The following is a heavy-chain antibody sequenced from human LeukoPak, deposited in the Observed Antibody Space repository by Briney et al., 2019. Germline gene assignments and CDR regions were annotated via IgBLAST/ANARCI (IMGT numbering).Heavy chain of an antibody. D-gene: IGHD5-18*01. CDR3: ARGLHGYTYGYVPWELYYYMDV. J-gene: IGHJ6*03. CDR1: GGSISSSDW. CDR2: IYHSGST. V-gene: IGHV4-4*02. Sequence: SETLSLTCAVSGGSISSSDWWSWVRQPPGKGLEWIGEIYHSGSTNYNPSLKSRVTISVDTSKNQFSLKMSSVSAADTAVYYCARGLHGYTYGYVPWELYYYMDVWGKGTTVTISS.